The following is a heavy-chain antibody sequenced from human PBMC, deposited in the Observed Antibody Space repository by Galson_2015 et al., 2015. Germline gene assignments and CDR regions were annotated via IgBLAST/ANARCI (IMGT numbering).Heavy chain of an antibody. CDR3: AREGATMFHHQPGGDAFDI. V-gene: IGHV3-11*01. D-gene: IGHD3-10*02. J-gene: IGHJ3*02. Sequence: SLRLSCAASGFTFSDYYMSWIRQAPGKGLEWVSYISSSGSTIYYADSVKGRFTISRDNAKNSLYLQVHSLRAEDTAVYYCAREGATMFHHQPGGDAFDIWGQGTMVTVSS. CDR1: GFTFSDYY. CDR2: ISSSGSTI.